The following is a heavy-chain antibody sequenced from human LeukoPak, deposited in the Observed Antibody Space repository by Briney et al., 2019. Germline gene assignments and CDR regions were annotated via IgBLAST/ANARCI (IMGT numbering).Heavy chain of an antibody. V-gene: IGHV3-7*01. Sequence: GGSLRLSCAAYGFSLSGYWMSWVRQAPGKGLEWVARLHADGSEMYYVDSVKGRFTISRDNTKNSLYVQVNSLRVDDTTEYYCARGGYSFDYLGQGTLVTVSS. CDR3: ARGGYSFDY. D-gene: IGHD5-12*01. CDR2: LHADGSEM. J-gene: IGHJ4*02. CDR1: GFSLSGYW.